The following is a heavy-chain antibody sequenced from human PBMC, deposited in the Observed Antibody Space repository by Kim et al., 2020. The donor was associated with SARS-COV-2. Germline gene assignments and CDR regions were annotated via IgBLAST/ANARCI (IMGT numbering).Heavy chain of an antibody. D-gene: IGHD3-16*02. V-gene: IGHV3-33*01. CDR3: ARGVGVINFDY. Sequence: GGSLRLSCAASGFTFSSYGMHWVRQAPGKGLEWVAVIWYDGSNKYYADSVKGRFTISRDNSKNTLYLQMNSLRAEDTAVYYCARGVGVINFDYWGQGTLVTVSS. CDR1: GFTFSSYG. J-gene: IGHJ4*02. CDR2: IWYDGSNK.